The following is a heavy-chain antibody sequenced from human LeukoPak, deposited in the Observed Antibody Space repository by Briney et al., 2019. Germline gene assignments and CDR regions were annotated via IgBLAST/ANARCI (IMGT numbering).Heavy chain of an antibody. CDR2: IWYDGSNK. J-gene: IGHJ4*02. CDR3: AREGPYYFDY. V-gene: IGHV3-33*01. CDR1: GFTFSSYG. Sequence: GRSLRLACAASGFTFSSYGMHWVRQAPGKGLEWVAVIWYDGSNKYYADSVKGRFTISRDNSKNTLYLQMNSLRAEDTAVYYCAREGPYYFDYWGRGTLVTVSS.